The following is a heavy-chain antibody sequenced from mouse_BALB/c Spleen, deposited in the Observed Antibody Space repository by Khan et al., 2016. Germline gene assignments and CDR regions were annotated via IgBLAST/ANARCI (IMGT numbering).Heavy chain of an antibody. CDR3: EKGIRRGYYLDS. CDR2: IHPGGGGS. J-gene: IGHJ2*01. V-gene: IGHV1-15*01. Sequence: QVQLQQSGAELVRPGASVKLSCKALGYTFTDYEMHWVKQTPVHGLVWFGAIHPGGGGSAYNQKFKVRAILTADTSSSTASMELSSLTSEDTAVYYCEKGIRRGYYLDSWGQGTTLTVSS. CDR1: GYTFTDYE. D-gene: IGHD2-12*01.